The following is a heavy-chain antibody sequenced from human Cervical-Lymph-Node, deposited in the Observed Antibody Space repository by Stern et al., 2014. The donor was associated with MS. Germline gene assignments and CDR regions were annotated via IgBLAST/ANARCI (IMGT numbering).Heavy chain of an antibody. CDR2: FTYDGNK. J-gene: IGHJ4*02. V-gene: IGHV3-30*04. CDR1: GFIFSSYT. Sequence: QVQLVESGGGVVQPGRSLTLSCAASGFIFSSYTFHWFRQAPGKGLEWVSVFTYDGNKYYADSVKGRFTISRDNSKTTLYLQMDNLRLEDTAMYYCVRDWPSNFDYWGQGTLVTVSS. CDR3: VRDWPSNFDY.